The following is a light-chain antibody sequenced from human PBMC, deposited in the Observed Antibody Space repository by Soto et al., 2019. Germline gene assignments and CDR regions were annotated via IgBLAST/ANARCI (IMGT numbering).Light chain of an antibody. CDR3: QSYDSSLSGSV. Sequence: QSVLTQPPSVSAAPGQKVTISCSGSSSNIGNNYVSWYQQLPGTAPKLLIYGNSNRPSGVPDRFSGSKSVTSASLAITGLQAEDEADYYCQSYDSSLSGSVFGTGTKVTVL. CDR2: GNS. J-gene: IGLJ1*01. V-gene: IGLV1-40*01. CDR1: SSNIGNNY.